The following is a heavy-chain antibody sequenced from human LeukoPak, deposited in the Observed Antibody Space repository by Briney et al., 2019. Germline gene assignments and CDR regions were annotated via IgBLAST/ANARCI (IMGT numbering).Heavy chain of an antibody. CDR1: GFTFSSYA. J-gene: IGHJ5*02. Sequence: PGGSLRLSCAASGFTFSSYAMSWVRQAPGKGLEWVSAISGSGGSTYYADSVKGRFTISRDNSKNTLYLQMNSLRAEDTAVYYCANDKGAVTYGDWFDPWGQGTLVTVSS. D-gene: IGHD4-11*01. CDR2: ISGSGGST. CDR3: ANDKGAVTYGDWFDP. V-gene: IGHV3-23*01.